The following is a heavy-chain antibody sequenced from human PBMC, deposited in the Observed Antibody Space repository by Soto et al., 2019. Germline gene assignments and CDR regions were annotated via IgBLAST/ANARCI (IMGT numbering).Heavy chain of an antibody. D-gene: IGHD3-10*01. CDR3: ARGGRILWFGESPFDY. CDR2: IYSGGST. Sequence: GGSLRLSCAASGFTVSSNYMSWVRQAPGKGLEWVSVIYSGGSTYYAASVKGRFTISRDNSKNTLYLQMNSLRAEDTAVYYCARGGRILWFGESPFDYWGQGTLVTVSS. CDR1: GFTVSSNY. J-gene: IGHJ4*02. V-gene: IGHV3-66*01.